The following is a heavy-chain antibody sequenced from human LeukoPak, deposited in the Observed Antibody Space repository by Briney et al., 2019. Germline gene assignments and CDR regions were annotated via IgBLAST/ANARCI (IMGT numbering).Heavy chain of an antibody. Sequence: GGSLRLSCAASGFVFRSYAMSWVRQAPGKGLEWVSGISSSGGSTYHADSVRGRFTISRDNSKNTQYLRMNSLRVEDTAVYYCAKVGSGYYGHLDFWGQGILVTVSS. CDR3: AKVGSGYYGHLDF. V-gene: IGHV3-23*01. D-gene: IGHD3-22*01. CDR1: GFVFRSYA. CDR2: ISSSGGST. J-gene: IGHJ4*02.